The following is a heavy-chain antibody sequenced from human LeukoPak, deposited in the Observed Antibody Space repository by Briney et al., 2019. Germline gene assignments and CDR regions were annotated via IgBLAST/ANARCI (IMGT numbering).Heavy chain of an antibody. V-gene: IGHV3-74*01. D-gene: IGHD2/OR15-2a*01. Sequence: GGSLRLSCAASGFTFSSYWMHWVRQAPGKGLVWVSRINSDGSSTSYADSVKGRFTISRENAKNTLYLQMNSLRAEDTAIYYCARDYQYGYSTNWYHLAQIDYWGQGTLVTVSS. CDR3: ARDYQYGYSTNWYHLAQIDY. CDR2: INSDGSST. CDR1: GFTFSSYW. J-gene: IGHJ4*02.